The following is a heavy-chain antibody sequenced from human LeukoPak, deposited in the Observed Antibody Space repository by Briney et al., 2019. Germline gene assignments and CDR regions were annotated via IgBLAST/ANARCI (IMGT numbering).Heavy chain of an antibody. J-gene: IGHJ4*02. V-gene: IGHV1-24*01. CDR1: GYTFTGYY. CDR2: FDPEDGET. Sequence: ASVKVSCKASGYTFTGYYMHWVRQAPGKGLEWMGGFDPEDGETIYAQKFQGRVTMTEDTSTDTAYMELSSLRSEDTAVYYCATDGEGNYWGQGTLVTVSS. D-gene: IGHD2-21*01. CDR3: ATDGEGNY.